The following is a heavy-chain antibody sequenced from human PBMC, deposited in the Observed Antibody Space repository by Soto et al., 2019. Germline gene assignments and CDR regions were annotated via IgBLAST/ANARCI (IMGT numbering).Heavy chain of an antibody. V-gene: IGHV3-73*01. CDR3: TRHTVDY. D-gene: IGHD4-4*01. CDR2: TRSKAHSYAT. CDR1: GFSFSDSA. J-gene: IGHJ4*02. Sequence: GGSLRLSCAAAGFSFSDSAIHWVRQASGKGLEWVGRTRSKAHSYATAFAASVKGRFTISRDDSKNTVYLQMNSLKTEDTAVYYCTRHTVDYWGQGTLVTVSS.